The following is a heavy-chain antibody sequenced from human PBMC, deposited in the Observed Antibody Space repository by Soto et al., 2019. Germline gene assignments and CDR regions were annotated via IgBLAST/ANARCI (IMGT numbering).Heavy chain of an antibody. CDR2: INGGNGNT. D-gene: IGHD4-4*01. Sequence: QVQVLQSGAEVKKPGASVKVSCKASEYTFTSYTMHWVRQAPGQRLEWMGWINGGNGNTKYSQKFQGRVTITRDTSASTAYMELSSLRSYDTAVYCCASALQGLYYFDFLVQGTLVTVSS. V-gene: IGHV1-3*01. J-gene: IGHJ4*02. CDR1: EYTFTSYT. CDR3: ASALQGLYYFDF.